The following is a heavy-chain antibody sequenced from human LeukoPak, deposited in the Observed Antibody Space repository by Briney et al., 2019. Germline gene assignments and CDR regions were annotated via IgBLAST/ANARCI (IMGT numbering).Heavy chain of an antibody. CDR1: GFIFSNYE. J-gene: IGHJ4*02. D-gene: IGHD3-10*01. CDR3: ARLSGSGSDY. CDR2: ISSSGSTL. V-gene: IGHV3-48*03. Sequence: GGSLRLSCAVSGFIFSNYEMNWVRRAPGKGLEWVSYISSSGSTLYYVDSVKGRFTISRDNAKNSLYLQMNSLRAEDTAIYFCARLSGSGSDYWGQGTLVTVSS.